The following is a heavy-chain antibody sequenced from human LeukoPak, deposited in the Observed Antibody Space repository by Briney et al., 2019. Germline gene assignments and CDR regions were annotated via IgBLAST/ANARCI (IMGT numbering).Heavy chain of an antibody. Sequence: SETLSLTCAVSGYSISSDYYWGWIRQPPGKGLEWIGSIYHSESTYYNPSLKSRVLTSVDTSKNQFSLKLSSVTAADTAVYYCARNAQYCSTSSCYFFDYWGQGTLVTVSS. CDR1: GYSISSDYY. J-gene: IGHJ4*02. V-gene: IGHV4-38-2*01. CDR2: IYHSEST. D-gene: IGHD2-2*01. CDR3: ARNAQYCSTSSCYFFDY.